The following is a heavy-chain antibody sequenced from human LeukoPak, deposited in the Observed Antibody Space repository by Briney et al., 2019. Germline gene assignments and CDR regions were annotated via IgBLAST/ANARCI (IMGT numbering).Heavy chain of an antibody. D-gene: IGHD2-2*01. CDR3: ASQKLGSTSYSIDY. CDR2: ISWDGGST. Sequence: GGSLRLSCAASGFTFDDYTMHWVRQAPGKGLEWVSLISWDGGSTYYADSVKGRFTISRDSSKNTLYLQVNSLRAEDTAVYYCASQKLGSTSYSIDYWGQGTLVTVSS. V-gene: IGHV3-43*01. J-gene: IGHJ4*02. CDR1: GFTFDDYT.